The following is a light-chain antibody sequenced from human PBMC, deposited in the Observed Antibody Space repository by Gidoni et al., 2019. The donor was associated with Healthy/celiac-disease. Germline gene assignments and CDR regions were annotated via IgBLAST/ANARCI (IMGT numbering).Light chain of an antibody. Sequence: DNQLTQSPSFLSASVGDRVTITCRASQGISSYLAWYQQKPGKAPKLLIYAASTLQSGVPSRFSGSGSGTEFTLTISSLQPEDFATYYCQQLNSYPPPFGQGTKLEIK. V-gene: IGKV1-9*01. J-gene: IGKJ2*01. CDR1: QGISSY. CDR3: QQLNSYPPP. CDR2: AAS.